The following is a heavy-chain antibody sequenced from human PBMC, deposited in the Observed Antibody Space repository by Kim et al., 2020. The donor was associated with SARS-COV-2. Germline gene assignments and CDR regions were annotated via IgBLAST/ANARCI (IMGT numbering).Heavy chain of an antibody. CDR2: INSDGSST. CDR1: GFTFSSYW. Sequence: GGSLRLSCAASGFTFSSYWMHWVRQAPGKGLGWVSRINSDGSSTSYADSVKGRFTISRDNAKNTLYLQMNSLRAEDTAVYYCARGGVGANILDYWGQGTLVTVSS. D-gene: IGHD1-26*01. V-gene: IGHV3-74*01. J-gene: IGHJ4*02. CDR3: ARGGVGANILDY.